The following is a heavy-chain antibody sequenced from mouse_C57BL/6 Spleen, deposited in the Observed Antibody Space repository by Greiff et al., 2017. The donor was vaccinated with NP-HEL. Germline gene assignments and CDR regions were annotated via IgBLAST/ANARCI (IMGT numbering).Heavy chain of an antibody. J-gene: IGHJ2*01. CDR1: GYTFTSYW. Sequence: QVQLQQPGAELVRPGSSVKLSCKASGYTFTSYWMHWVKQRPIQGLEWIGNIDPSDSETHYNQKFKDKATLTVAKSSSTAYMQLSSRTSEDSAVYYCAREYGSLDYWGQGTTLTVSS. V-gene: IGHV1-52*01. CDR3: AREYGSLDY. D-gene: IGHD1-1*01. CDR2: IDPSDSET.